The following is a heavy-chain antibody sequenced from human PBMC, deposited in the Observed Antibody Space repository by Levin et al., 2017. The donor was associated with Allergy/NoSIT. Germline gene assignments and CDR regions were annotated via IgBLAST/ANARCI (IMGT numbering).Heavy chain of an antibody. CDR2: IYYSGST. V-gene: IGHV4-59*01. J-gene: IGHJ4*02. Sequence: SETLSLTCTVSGGSISGYYWSWIRQLPGKGLEWIGYIYYSGSTNCNSSLKSRVSISVDTSNNQFSLKLSPVTAAGTCMYYCASGAYGSGSRYDYWGQGTLVTVSS. CDR3: ASGAYGSGSRYDY. CDR1: GGSISGYY. D-gene: IGHD3-10*01.